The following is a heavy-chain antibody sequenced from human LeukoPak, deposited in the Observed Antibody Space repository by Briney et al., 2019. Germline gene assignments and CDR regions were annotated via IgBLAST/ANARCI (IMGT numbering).Heavy chain of an antibody. CDR1: GDSISTYF. Sequence: PSETLSLTCTVSGDSISTYFWSWIRQPPGKGLQWIGYIYYSGSTNYNPSLKSRVTISVDPSKNQFSLKLSSVTAADTAVYYCARAPRGIAALGWGQGTLVTVSS. CDR3: ARAPRGIAALG. V-gene: IGHV4-59*12. CDR2: IYYSGST. D-gene: IGHD6-6*01. J-gene: IGHJ4*02.